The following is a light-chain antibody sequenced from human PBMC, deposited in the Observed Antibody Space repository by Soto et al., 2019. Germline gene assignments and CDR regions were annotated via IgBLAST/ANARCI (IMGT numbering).Light chain of an antibody. J-gene: IGKJ5*01. CDR3: QQYNSWPIT. V-gene: IGKV3D-15*01. CDR2: DAS. Sequence: EIVMTQSPATLSVSPGERATLSCRASQSVSSNLAWYQQKPGQAPRLLIYDASNRATGIPARFSGSGSGTEFTLTISGLQSEDFAVYYCQQYNSWPITFGQGTRLEIK. CDR1: QSVSSN.